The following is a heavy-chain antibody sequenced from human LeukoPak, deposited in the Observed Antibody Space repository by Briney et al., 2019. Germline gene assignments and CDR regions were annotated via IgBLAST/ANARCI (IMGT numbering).Heavy chain of an antibody. CDR2: INPNSGGT. CDR1: GYTFTGYY. V-gene: IGHV1-2*02. J-gene: IGHJ5*02. CDR3: ARADFLYYYDRGGWFDP. D-gene: IGHD3-22*01. Sequence: ASVTVSFKASGYTFTGYYMHWVRQAPGQGLEWMGWINPNSGGTNYAQKFQGRVTMTRDTSISTAYMELSRLRSDDTAVYYCARADFLYYYDRGGWFDPWGQGTLVTVSS.